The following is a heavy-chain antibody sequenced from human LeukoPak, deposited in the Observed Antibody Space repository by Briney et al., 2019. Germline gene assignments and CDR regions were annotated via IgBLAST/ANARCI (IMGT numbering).Heavy chain of an antibody. CDR3: AKVSGYSSSWTYYYYYGMDV. CDR1: GFTFSSYG. J-gene: IGHJ6*02. Sequence: PGGSLRLSCAASGFTFSSYGMHWVRQAPGKGLEWVAVISYDGSNKYYADSVKGRFTISRDNSKNTLYLQMNSLRAEDTAVYYCAKVSGYSSSWTYYYYYGMDVWGQGTTATVSS. V-gene: IGHV3-30*18. CDR2: ISYDGSNK. D-gene: IGHD6-13*01.